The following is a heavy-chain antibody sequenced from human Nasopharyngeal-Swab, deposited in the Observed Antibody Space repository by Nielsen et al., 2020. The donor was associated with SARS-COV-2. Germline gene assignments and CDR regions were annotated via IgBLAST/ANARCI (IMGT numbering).Heavy chain of an antibody. D-gene: IGHD6-13*01. V-gene: IGHV3-30-3*01. CDR3: ARGIIAAAED. J-gene: IGHJ4*02. CDR1: GFTFTSYD. CDR2: ISYDGSTK. Sequence: GESLKISCAASGFTFTSYDIHWVRQAPGKGLKWVAVISYDGSTKYYADSVKGRFTVSRDNSRNTLYLQMNSLRAEDTAVYYCARGIIAAAEDWGQGTLVTVSS.